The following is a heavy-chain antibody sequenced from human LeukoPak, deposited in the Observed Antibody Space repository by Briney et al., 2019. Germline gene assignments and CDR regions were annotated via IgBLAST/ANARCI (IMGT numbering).Heavy chain of an antibody. CDR3: TTDAGYSSRWYNY. Sequence: GGSLRLSCAASGFTFSSYAMSWVRQAPGKGLEWVSGVSGTGITTEYADSVKGHFTISRDNSKNTLYLQMNSLKTEDTAVYYCTTDAGYSSRWYNYWGQGTLVTVSS. CDR1: GFTFSSYA. J-gene: IGHJ4*02. V-gene: IGHV3-23*01. CDR2: VSGTGITT. D-gene: IGHD6-13*01.